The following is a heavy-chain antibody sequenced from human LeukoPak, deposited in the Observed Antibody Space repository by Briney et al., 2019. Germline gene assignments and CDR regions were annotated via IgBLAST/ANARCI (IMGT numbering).Heavy chain of an antibody. V-gene: IGHV3-48*02. CDR1: GFTFSSYS. D-gene: IGHD2-2*01. Sequence: GRSLRLSCGASGFTFSSYSMNWVRQAPGKGLEWVSYISSSGSTTYYADSVKGRFTVSRDNAKNSLYLQMNSLRDEDTAVYYCAFRPLGDCSSSTCYAFDYWGRGTLVTVSS. CDR3: AFRPLGDCSSSTCYAFDY. J-gene: IGHJ4*02. CDR2: ISSSGSTT.